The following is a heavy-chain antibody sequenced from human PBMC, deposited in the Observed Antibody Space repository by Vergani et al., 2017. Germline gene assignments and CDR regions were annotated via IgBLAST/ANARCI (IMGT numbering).Heavy chain of an antibody. CDR3: ARFVTETKNCEY. J-gene: IGHJ4*02. V-gene: IGHV4-34*01. CDR2: INHSGST. Sequence: QVQLQQWGAGLLKPSETLSLTCAVYGGSFSGYYWSWIRQPPGKGLEWIGEINHSGSTNYNPSLKSRVTISVDTSKNQFSLKLSSVTAADTAVYYCARFVTETKNCEYWGQGTLVTVSS. CDR1: GGSFSGYY. D-gene: IGHD1-20*01.